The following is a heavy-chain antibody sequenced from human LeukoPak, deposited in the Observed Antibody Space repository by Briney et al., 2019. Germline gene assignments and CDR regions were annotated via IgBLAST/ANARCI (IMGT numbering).Heavy chain of an antibody. Sequence: SETLSLTCTVSGGSISSYYWSWIRQPPGKGLEWIGYIYYSGSTNYNPSLKSRVTISVDTSKNQFSLKLSPVTAADTAVYYCARGGSTPFDYWGQGTLVTVSS. J-gene: IGHJ4*02. V-gene: IGHV4-59*08. CDR2: IYYSGST. CDR3: ARGGSTPFDY. CDR1: GGSISSYY. D-gene: IGHD2-15*01.